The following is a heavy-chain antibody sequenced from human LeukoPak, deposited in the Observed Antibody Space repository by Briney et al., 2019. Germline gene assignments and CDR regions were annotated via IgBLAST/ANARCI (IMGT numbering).Heavy chain of an antibody. CDR3: ARGRRGGGLFGY. CDR1: GGSFSGYY. V-gene: IGHV4-34*01. CDR2: INHSGST. J-gene: IGHJ4*02. Sequence: SETLSLTCAVYGGSFSGYYWSWIRQPPGKGLEWIGEINHSGSTNYNPSLKSRVTISVDTSKNQFSLKLSSVTAADTAVYYCARGRRGGGLFGYWGQGTLVTVSS. D-gene: IGHD3-16*01.